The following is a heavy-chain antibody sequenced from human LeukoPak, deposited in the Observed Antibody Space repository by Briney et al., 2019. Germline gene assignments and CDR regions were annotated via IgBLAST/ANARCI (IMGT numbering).Heavy chain of an antibody. CDR2: IFHSGTT. CDR3: ARNDASGSFYNVAFDI. CDR1: GGSISNYY. V-gene: IGHV4-59*01. Sequence: SETLSLTCTVPGGSISNYYWNWIRQPPGKGLEWIGYIFHSGTTNYNPSLKSRLSMSIDTSKNQFSLRLSSVAAADTAVYYCARNDASGSFYNVAFDIWGQGTMVSVSS. D-gene: IGHD3-10*01. J-gene: IGHJ3*02.